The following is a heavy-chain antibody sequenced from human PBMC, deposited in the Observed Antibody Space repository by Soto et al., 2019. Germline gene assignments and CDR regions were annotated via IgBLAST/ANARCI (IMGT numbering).Heavy chain of an antibody. CDR1: GFSFRDYF. CDR2: IGPYGNTI. Sequence: QVQLVESGGGLVKPGESLRVSCAASGFSFRDYFMSWIRQAPGKGLEWVSYIGPYGNTIYYADSVKGRFTISRDDAKNSLYLHMNSVRAEDTAVYYCARDDYTYGVYWGQGSLVTVSS. J-gene: IGHJ4*02. V-gene: IGHV3-11*01. CDR3: ARDDYTYGVY. D-gene: IGHD3-3*01.